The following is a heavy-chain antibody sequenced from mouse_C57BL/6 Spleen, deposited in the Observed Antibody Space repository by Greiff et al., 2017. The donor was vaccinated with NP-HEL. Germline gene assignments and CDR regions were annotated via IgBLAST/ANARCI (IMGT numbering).Heavy chain of an antibody. CDR3: ARGGYYGSMDY. J-gene: IGHJ4*01. Sequence: QVQLQQPGAELVKPGASVKLSCKASGYTFTSYWMQWVKQRPGQGLEWIGEIDPSDSYTNYSQKFKGKATLTVDTSSSTAYMQLSSLTSEDSAVYYCARGGYYGSMDYWGQGTSVTVSS. D-gene: IGHD1-1*01. CDR2: IDPSDSYT. CDR1: GYTFTSYW. V-gene: IGHV1-50*01.